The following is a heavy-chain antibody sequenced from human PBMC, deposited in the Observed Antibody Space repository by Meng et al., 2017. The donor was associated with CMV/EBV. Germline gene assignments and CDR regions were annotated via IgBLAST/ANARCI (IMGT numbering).Heavy chain of an antibody. Sequence: GGSLTLPCAASGFTFSSYAMHWVRQAPVKGLEWVAVISFDGSNKYSADSVKGRFTISRDNSKNTLYLQMNSLRAEDTAVYYCASYSSSRPTNYWGQGTLVTVSS. V-gene: IGHV3-30-3*01. J-gene: IGHJ4*02. CDR2: ISFDGSNK. CDR3: ASYSSSRPTNY. D-gene: IGHD6-6*01. CDR1: GFTFSSYA.